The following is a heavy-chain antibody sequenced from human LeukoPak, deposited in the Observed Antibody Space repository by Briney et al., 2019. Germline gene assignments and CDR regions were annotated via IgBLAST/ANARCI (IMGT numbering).Heavy chain of an antibody. D-gene: IGHD6-6*01. CDR3: ASIPTYSSSPGGDFDY. Sequence: SETLSLTCAVYGGSFSGYYWSWIRQPPGKGLEWIGEINHSGSTNYNPSLKSRVTISVDTSKNQFSLKLSSVTAADTAVYYCASIPTYSSSPGGDFDYWSQGTLVTVSS. V-gene: IGHV4-34*01. CDR2: INHSGST. CDR1: GGSFSGYY. J-gene: IGHJ4*02.